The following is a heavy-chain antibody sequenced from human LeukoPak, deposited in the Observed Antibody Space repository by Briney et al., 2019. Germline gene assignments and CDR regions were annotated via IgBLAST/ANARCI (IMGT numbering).Heavy chain of an antibody. CDR1: GGSRINAGW. J-gene: IGHJ6*02. CDR3: ARDLGYYYGLDI. V-gene: IGHV4-4*02. Sequence: SGTLSLTCDVPGGSRINAGWWSWVRQPPGKGLEWIGEIFHSGNTKYNPSLESRVTISVDKSNHQFTLEMKSVTAADTAIYYCARDLGYYYGLDIWSRGTTVTVSS. CDR2: IFHSGNT. D-gene: IGHD3-16*01.